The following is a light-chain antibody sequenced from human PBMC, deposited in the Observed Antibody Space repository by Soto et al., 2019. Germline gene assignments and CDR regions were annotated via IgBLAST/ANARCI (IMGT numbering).Light chain of an antibody. V-gene: IGLV2-14*03. J-gene: IGLJ2*01. CDR2: DVN. CDR3: TSWTTSTTMI. CDR1: SSDIGAYNF. Sequence: QSALTQPASVSGSPGQSITISCTGTSSDIGAYNFFSWYHKHPGKAPKLMLYDVNIRPSGVSNRFSGSKSGNTASLTISGLQAEDEADYYCTSWTTSTTMIFGGGTKVTVL.